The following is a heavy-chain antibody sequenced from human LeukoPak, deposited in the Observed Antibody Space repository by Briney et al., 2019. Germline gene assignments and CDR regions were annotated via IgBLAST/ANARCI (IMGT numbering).Heavy chain of an antibody. CDR3: ARDLGVEGRYYYFDY. CDR2: ISFDGSKK. J-gene: IGHJ4*02. CDR1: GFTFSTYA. Sequence: GGSLRLSCAASGFTFSTYAIHWVRQAPGKGLEWVAVISFDGSKKYYADSVKGRFTISRDNSKNTLYLQMNSLRAEDTAVYYCARDLGVEGRYYYFDYWGQGTLVTVSS. V-gene: IGHV3-30-3*01. D-gene: IGHD1-1*01.